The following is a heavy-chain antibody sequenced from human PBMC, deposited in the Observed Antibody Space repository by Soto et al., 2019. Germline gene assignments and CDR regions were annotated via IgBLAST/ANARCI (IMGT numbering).Heavy chain of an antibody. V-gene: IGHV4-39*01. D-gene: IGHD4-17*01. CDR1: GGSISSSSYY. J-gene: IGHJ4*02. CDR3: ARLFGDYESSY. Sequence: SETLSLTCTVSGGSISSSSYYWGWIRQPPGKGLEWIGSIYYSGSTYYNPSLKSRVTISVDTSKNQFSLKLSSVTAADTVVYYCARLFGDYESSYWGQGTLVTVSS. CDR2: IYYSGST.